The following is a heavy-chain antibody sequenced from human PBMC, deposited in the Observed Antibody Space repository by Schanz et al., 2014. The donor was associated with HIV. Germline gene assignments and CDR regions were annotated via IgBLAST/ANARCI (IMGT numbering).Heavy chain of an antibody. CDR2: IWYDGSNK. V-gene: IGHV3-33*01. J-gene: IGHJ4*02. CDR3: ARFYYDTSGYPLDF. Sequence: QVQLVESGGGVVQPGRSLRLSCAASGFTFSSYGMHWVRQAPGKGLEWVAVIWYDGSNKNYADSVKGRFTISRDNSKNMLYLQMNSLRVEDTAVYYCARFYYDTSGYPLDFWGQGTLVTVSS. CDR1: GFTFSSYG. D-gene: IGHD3-22*01.